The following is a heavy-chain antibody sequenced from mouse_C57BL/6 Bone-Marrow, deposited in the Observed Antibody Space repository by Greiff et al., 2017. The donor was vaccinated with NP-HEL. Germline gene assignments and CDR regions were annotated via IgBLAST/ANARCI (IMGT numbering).Heavy chain of an antibody. V-gene: IGHV1-81*01. CDR2: IYPRSGNT. Sequence: VHLQQSGAELARPGASVKLSCKASGYTFTSYGISWVKQRTGQGLEWIGEIYPRSGNTYYNEKFKGKATLTADKSSSTAYMELRSLTSEDSAVYFCARYDYDADWYFDVWGTGTTVTVSS. CDR1: GYTFTSYG. CDR3: ARYDYDADWYFDV. J-gene: IGHJ1*03. D-gene: IGHD2-4*01.